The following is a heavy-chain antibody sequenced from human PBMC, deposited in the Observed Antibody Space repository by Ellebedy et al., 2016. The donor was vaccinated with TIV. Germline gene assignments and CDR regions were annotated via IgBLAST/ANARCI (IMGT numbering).Heavy chain of an antibody. CDR1: GYSFTSYW. J-gene: IGHJ5*02. D-gene: IGHD3-10*01. Sequence: GESLKISCKASGYSFTSYWIGWVRQMPGKGLEWMGIIYPGDSDTRYSPSFPGQVTISADKSISTAYLQWSSLKASDTAMYYCARQAYYSSGTYYTYWFDPWGQGTLVTVSS. CDR2: IYPGDSDT. CDR3: ARQAYYSSGTYYTYWFDP. V-gene: IGHV5-51*01.